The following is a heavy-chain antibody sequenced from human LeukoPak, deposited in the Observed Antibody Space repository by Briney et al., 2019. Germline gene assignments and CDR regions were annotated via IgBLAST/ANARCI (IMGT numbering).Heavy chain of an antibody. Sequence: ASVKVSCKASGYTFTSYYVHWVRQAPGEGLEWMGIINPSGGSTIYAQKFQGRVTMTWDMSTSTVYMELSSLRSEDTAVYYRARSHYSLGWEYFDYWGQGTLVTVSS. J-gene: IGHJ4*02. CDR3: ARSHYSLGWEYFDY. V-gene: IGHV1-46*01. CDR2: INPSGGST. D-gene: IGHD6-19*01. CDR1: GYTFTSYY.